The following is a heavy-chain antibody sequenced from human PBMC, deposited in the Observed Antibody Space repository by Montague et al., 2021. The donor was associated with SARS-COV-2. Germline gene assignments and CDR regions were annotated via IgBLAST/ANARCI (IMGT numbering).Heavy chain of an antibody. CDR1: GGSISSYY. CDR3: ARTEYNWNDWFDP. D-gene: IGHD1-20*01. V-gene: IGHV4-59*13. Sequence: SETLSLTCSVSGGSISSYYWSWIRQSPGKGLEWIGYIFHSGIIDYNPSLKSRVTISVDMSKNQFSLQLNSVTAADSAVYYCARTEYNWNDWFDPRGQGTLVTVSS. J-gene: IGHJ5*02. CDR2: IFHSGII.